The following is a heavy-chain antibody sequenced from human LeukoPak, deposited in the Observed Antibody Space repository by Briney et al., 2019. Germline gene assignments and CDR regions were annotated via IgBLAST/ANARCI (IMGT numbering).Heavy chain of an antibody. CDR1: GDSISSYY. Sequence: YPSETLSLTCTVSGDSISSYYWSWIRQPPGKGLEWIAYMYYSGGTISNPSPTSRVTISLDTSKNQFYLQLRSVTAADTAVFYCVRGSTLYHFDLWGRGTLVTVSS. J-gene: IGHJ2*01. V-gene: IGHV4-59*01. D-gene: IGHD6-13*01. CDR3: VRGSTLYHFDL. CDR2: MYYSGGT.